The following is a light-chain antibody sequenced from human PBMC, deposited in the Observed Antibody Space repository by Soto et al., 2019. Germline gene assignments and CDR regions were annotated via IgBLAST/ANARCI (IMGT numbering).Light chain of an antibody. Sequence: DIQMTQSPSSLSASVGDRVTITCQASQDIRNYLNWYQQKPGKAPKLLIYDASNLETGVPSRFSGSGSGTDFTVPISSLQPEDVATYYCQQYENLPVFAFGPWTKVEIK. CDR2: DAS. CDR1: QDIRNY. J-gene: IGKJ3*01. V-gene: IGKV1-33*01. CDR3: QQYENLPVFA.